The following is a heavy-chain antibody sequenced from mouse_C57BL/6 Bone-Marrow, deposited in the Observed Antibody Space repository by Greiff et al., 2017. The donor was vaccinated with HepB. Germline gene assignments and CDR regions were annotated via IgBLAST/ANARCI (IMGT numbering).Heavy chain of an antibody. D-gene: IGHD4-1*01. J-gene: IGHJ3*01. V-gene: IGHV1-64*01. Sequence: QVQLQQPGAELVKPGASVKLSCKASGYTFTSYWMHWVKQRPGQGLEWIGMIHPNSGSTNYNEKFKSKATLTVDKSSSTAYMQLSSLTSEDSAVYYCARPKLGPWLAYWGQGTLVTVSA. CDR1: GYTFTSYW. CDR2: IHPNSGST. CDR3: ARPKLGPWLAY.